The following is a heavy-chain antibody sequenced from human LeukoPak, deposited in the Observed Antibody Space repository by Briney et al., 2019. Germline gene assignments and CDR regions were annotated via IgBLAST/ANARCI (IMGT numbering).Heavy chain of an antibody. J-gene: IGHJ4*02. D-gene: IGHD1-1*01. V-gene: IGHV3-48*02. CDR1: GFHFSIYI. CDR3: ARSGNYDC. Sequence: PGGSLRLPCAASGFHFSIYIMIELRQARGEGWEWYLYSSSTSSTIHSANSGKGRFTISTDNAKNSLYLQMNSLRDEDTAVYYCARSGNYDCWGQGTLVTVSS. CDR2: SSSTSSTI.